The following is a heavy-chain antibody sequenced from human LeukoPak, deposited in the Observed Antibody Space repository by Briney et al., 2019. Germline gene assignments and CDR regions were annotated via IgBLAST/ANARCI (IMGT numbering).Heavy chain of an antibody. V-gene: IGHV1-46*01. CDR3: ARDSSGYYAFDY. J-gene: IGHJ4*02. CDR2: INPSGGST. D-gene: IGHD3-22*01. Sequence: ASVKVSCKASGYTFTSYYMHWVRQALGQGLEWMGIINPSGGSTSYAQKFQGRVTMTRDTSTSTVYMELSSLRSEDTAVYYCARDSSGYYAFDYWGQGTLVTVSS. CDR1: GYTFTSYY.